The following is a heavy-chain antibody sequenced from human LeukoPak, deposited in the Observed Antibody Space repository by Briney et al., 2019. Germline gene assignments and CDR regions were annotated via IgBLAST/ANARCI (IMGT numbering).Heavy chain of an antibody. J-gene: IGHJ3*02. CDR1: GFTFSSYG. D-gene: IGHD3-22*01. CDR2: ISYDGSKK. CDR3: AKGFSSGPWDACDI. Sequence: GRSLRLSCAASGFTFSSYGMHWVRQAPGKGLEWVAVISYDGSKKYYADSVKGRFTISRDSSKNMLYLQMNSLRVEDTAVYYCAKGFSSGPWDACDIWGQGTMVTVSS. V-gene: IGHV3-30*18.